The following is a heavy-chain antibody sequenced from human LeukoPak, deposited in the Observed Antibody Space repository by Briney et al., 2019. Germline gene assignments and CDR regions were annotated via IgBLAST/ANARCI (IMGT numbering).Heavy chain of an antibody. CDR2: IKRDGSTI. Sequence: GGSLRLSCAASGFTFSCCWMSWVRQAPGRGLEWVATIKRDGSTIHYVDSVKGRFTISRDNANNSLSLQMNGLRAEDTAMYYCARLSGDVTDFYLCGQGTLVTVSS. CDR1: GFTFSCCW. V-gene: IGHV3-7*01. J-gene: IGHJ4*02. CDR3: ARLSGDVTDFYL. D-gene: IGHD1-26*01.